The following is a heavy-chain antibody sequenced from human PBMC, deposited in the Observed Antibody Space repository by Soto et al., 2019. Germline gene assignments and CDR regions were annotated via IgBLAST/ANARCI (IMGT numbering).Heavy chain of an antibody. V-gene: IGHV3-48*02. CDR1: GFTFSSYS. D-gene: IGHD2-8*01. J-gene: IGHJ6*02. Sequence: TGGSLRLSCAASGFTFSSYSMNWVRQSPGKGLEWVSYISSSSSTIYYADSVKGRFTISRDNAKNSLYLQMNSLRDEDTAVYYCASLIVLMVYAIPSYYYGMDVWGQGTTVTVSS. CDR3: ASLIVLMVYAIPSYYYGMDV. CDR2: ISSSSSTI.